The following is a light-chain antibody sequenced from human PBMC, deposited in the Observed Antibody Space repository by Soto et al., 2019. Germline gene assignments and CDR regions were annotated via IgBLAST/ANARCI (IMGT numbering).Light chain of an antibody. CDR2: KAS. CDR1: QSISSW. V-gene: IGKV1-5*03. J-gene: IGKJ1*01. Sequence: IKMTQPPSTLSASEGDRVTITCRASQSISSWLAWYQQKPGKAPKLLIYKASTLKSGVPSRFSGSGSGTEFTLTISSLQPDDFATYYCQHYNSYSEAIGQGTKV. CDR3: QHYNSYSEA.